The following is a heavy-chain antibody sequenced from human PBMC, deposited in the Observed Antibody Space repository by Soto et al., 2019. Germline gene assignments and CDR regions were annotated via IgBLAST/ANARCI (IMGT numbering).Heavy chain of an antibody. CDR2: ISSNSAYI. J-gene: IGHJ5*02. D-gene: IGHD6-13*01. V-gene: IGHV3-21*01. CDR3: TRDASRDSSARGWFDP. CDR1: GFTFRSFT. Sequence: PGGFLRLSXAASGFTFRSFTMNWVRQAPGKGLEWVSTISSNSAYIYYTDALRGRFTISRDNAKNSLHLQMNSLRAEDTAVYYCTRDASRDSSARGWFDPWGPGTLVTVSS.